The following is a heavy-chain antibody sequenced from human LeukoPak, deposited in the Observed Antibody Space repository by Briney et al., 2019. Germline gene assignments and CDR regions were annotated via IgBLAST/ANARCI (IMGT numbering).Heavy chain of an antibody. CDR2: IRGSGDTT. CDR1: GVTLRNYG. CDR3: ARGGQNDYGDYRIDY. J-gene: IGHJ4*02. D-gene: IGHD4-17*01. V-gene: IGHV3-23*01. Sequence: GESLRLSCAASGVTLRNYGLSWVRHTPGKGLEWVSAIRGSGDTTFYADSVKGRFTISRDNAKNSLYLQMNSLRAEDTAVYYCARGGQNDYGDYRIDYWGQGTLVTVSS.